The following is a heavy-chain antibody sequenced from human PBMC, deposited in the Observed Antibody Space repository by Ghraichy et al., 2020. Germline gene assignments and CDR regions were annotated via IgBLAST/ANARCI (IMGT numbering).Heavy chain of an antibody. V-gene: IGHV3-48*02. D-gene: IGHD4-23*01. CDR3: ARDKFGYSVVGPFDY. Sequence: GESLNISCGASGFSFSRSTINWVRQAPGKGLEWVSYISSSRTIYYADSVKGRFTISRDNAKNSLFLQMNSLRDEDTAVYYCARDKFGYSVVGPFDYWGQGTLVTVSS. J-gene: IGHJ4*02. CDR1: GFSFSRST. CDR2: ISSSRTI.